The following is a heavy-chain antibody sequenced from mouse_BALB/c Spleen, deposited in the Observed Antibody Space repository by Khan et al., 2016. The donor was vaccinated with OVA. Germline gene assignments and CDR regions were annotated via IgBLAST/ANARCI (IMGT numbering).Heavy chain of an antibody. CDR2: INPSTGYT. V-gene: IGHV1-7*01. CDR1: GYTFINYW. J-gene: IGHJ3*01. CDR3: ARRGLRWDFDY. D-gene: IGHD1-1*01. Sequence: VQLQESGAELAKPGASVKLSCKASGYTFINYWILWVKQRPGQGLEWIGYINPSTGYTEYNQNFKDKATLTTDKSSSTAYLQLSSLTSEDSAGYYCARRGLRWDFDYWGQGTMVTVSA.